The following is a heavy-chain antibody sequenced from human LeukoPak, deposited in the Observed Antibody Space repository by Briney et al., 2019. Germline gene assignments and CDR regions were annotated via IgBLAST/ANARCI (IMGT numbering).Heavy chain of an antibody. CDR1: GYTLTELS. D-gene: IGHD3-22*01. V-gene: IGHV1-24*01. CDR3: ATEAYYDSSGYYSAFDY. Sequence: ASVKVSCKVSGYTLTELSMHWVRQAPGKGLEWMGGFDPEDGETIYAQKFQGRLTMTEDTSTDTAYMELSSLRSEDTAVYYCATEAYYDSSGYYSAFDYWGQGTLVTVSS. J-gene: IGHJ4*02. CDR2: FDPEDGET.